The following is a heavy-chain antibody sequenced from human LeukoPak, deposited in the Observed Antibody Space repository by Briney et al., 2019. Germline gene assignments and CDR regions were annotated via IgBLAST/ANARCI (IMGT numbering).Heavy chain of an antibody. CDR3: ARDLYADYVWGSFDY. Sequence: GGSLRLSCAASGFTFSSYAMSWVRQAPGKGLEWVSGISGSGGSIQYANSVKGRFTISRDNSKNTLYLQMNSLRAEDTAVYYCARDLYADYVWGSFDYWGQGTLVTVSS. J-gene: IGHJ4*02. CDR1: GFTFSSYA. CDR2: ISGSGGSI. V-gene: IGHV3-23*01. D-gene: IGHD3-16*01.